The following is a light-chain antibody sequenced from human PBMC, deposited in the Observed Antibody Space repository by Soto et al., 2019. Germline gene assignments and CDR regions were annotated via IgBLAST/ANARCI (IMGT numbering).Light chain of an antibody. CDR1: QAISND. CDR3: LQHNRYPRT. Sequence: DIQLTQSPSSLSASVGDRVTITCRASQAISNDLGWYQQKPGKAPKRLIYDANTSQSGVPSRFSGSGSGTEFSLTISRLQPEDVATYYCLQHNRYPRTSGQGTKVEIK. J-gene: IGKJ1*01. V-gene: IGKV1-17*01. CDR2: DAN.